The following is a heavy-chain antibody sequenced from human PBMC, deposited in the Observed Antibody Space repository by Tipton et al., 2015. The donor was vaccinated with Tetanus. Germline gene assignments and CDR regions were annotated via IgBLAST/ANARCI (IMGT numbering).Heavy chain of an antibody. D-gene: IGHD3-10*01. CDR1: GGSVRGGDYS. Sequence: TLSLTCTVSGGSVRGGDYSWNWIRQPPGKGLEWLAYISPSGRTNSNYSLKSRITISQDKSKNQFSLRLTSVTAADTAVYSCAGGLVRWYEPWGRGTLVSVSS. CDR3: AGGLVRWYEP. J-gene: IGHJ5*02. V-gene: IGHV4-61*08. CDR2: ISPSGRT.